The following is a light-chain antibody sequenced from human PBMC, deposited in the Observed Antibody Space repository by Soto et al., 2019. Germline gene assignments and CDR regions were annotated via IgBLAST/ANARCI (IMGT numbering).Light chain of an antibody. J-gene: IGLJ1*01. CDR3: SSYAGSNNSV. V-gene: IGLV2-8*01. CDR1: SSDVGGYNY. Sequence: QSVLTQPPSASGSPGQSVTISCSGTSSDVGGYNYVSWHQQHPGKAPKLMIYEVSKRPSGVPDRFSGSKSGNTASLIVSGLQAEDEADYYCSSYAGSNNSVFGTGTKVTVL. CDR2: EVS.